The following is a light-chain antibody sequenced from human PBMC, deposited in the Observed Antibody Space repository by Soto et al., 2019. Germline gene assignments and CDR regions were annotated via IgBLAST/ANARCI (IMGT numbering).Light chain of an antibody. V-gene: IGLV2-14*01. CDR2: DVS. CDR1: SSDVGGYNY. CDR3: SSYTSSSTLYV. Sequence: QSVLPQPASVSGSPGQSITISCTGTSSDVGGYNYVSWYQQHPGKAPKLMIYDVSNRPSGVSNRFSGSKSGNTASLTNSGLQAEDEADYYCSSYTSSSTLYVFGTGTKLTVL. J-gene: IGLJ1*01.